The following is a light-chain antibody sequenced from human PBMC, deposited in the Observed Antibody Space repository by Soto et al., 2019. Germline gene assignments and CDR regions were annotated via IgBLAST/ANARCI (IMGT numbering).Light chain of an antibody. V-gene: IGLV1-44*01. CDR3: AAWDDSLNAWV. CDR2: SNN. J-gene: IGLJ3*02. Sequence: QAVVTQPPSASGTPGQRVTISCSGSSSNIGSNTVNWYQQLPGTAPKLLIYSNNQRPSGVPDRFSVSKSGTSASLAISGLQSEDEADYYCAAWDDSLNAWVFGGGTKLTVL. CDR1: SSNIGSNT.